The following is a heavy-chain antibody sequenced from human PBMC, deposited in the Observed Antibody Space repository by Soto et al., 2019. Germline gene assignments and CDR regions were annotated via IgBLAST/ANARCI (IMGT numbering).Heavy chain of an antibody. V-gene: IGHV3-48*03. J-gene: IGHJ6*02. Sequence: GSLRLSCAASGFTFSSYEMNWVRQAPGKGLEWVSYISSSGSTIYYADSVKGRFTISRDNAKNSLYLQMNSLRAEDTAVYYCARVGGSSHLGMDVWGQGTTVTVSS. D-gene: IGHD6-13*01. CDR1: GFTFSSYE. CDR3: ARVGGSSHLGMDV. CDR2: ISSSGSTI.